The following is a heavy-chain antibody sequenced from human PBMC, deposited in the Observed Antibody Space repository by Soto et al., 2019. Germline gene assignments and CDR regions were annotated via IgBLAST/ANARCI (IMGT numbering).Heavy chain of an antibody. D-gene: IGHD6-13*01. V-gene: IGHV1-3*01. CDR3: VRRHVSATGIDCFDP. Sequence: ASVKVSCKASGYTFTSYGIHWVRQAPGQRLEWMGWLNAANGDTKYSPKFQGRVTITRDTSASTAYMELTSLRSEDTAVYYCVRRHVSATGIDCFDPWGQGTLVTVPS. J-gene: IGHJ5*02. CDR1: GYTFTSYG. CDR2: LNAANGDT.